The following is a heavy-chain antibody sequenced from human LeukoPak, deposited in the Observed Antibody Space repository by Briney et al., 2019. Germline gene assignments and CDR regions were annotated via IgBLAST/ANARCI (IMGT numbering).Heavy chain of an antibody. CDR2: ISAYNGNT. CDR1: GYTFTSYG. V-gene: IGHV1-18*01. J-gene: IGHJ4*02. CDR3: AAAPRGGSGYYNFDY. Sequence: ASVKVSCKASGYTFTSYGISWVRQAPGQGLEWMGWISAYNGNTNYAQKLQGRVTMTTDTSTSTAYMELSSLRSEDTAVYYCAAAPRGGSGYYNFDYWGQGTLVTVSS. D-gene: IGHD3-22*01.